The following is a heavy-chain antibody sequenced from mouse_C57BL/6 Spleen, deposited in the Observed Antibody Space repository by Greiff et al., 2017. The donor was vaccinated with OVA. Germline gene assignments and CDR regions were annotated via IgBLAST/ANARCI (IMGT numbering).Heavy chain of an antibody. CDR1: GYAFSSSW. V-gene: IGHV1-82*01. J-gene: IGHJ3*01. CDR3: ASSIYDGYPWFAY. CDR2: IYPGDGDT. D-gene: IGHD2-3*01. Sequence: VQRVESGPELVKPGASVKISCKASGYAFSSSWMNWVKQRPGKGLEWIGRIYPGDGDTNYNGKFKGKATLTADKSSSTAYMQLSSLTSEDSAVYFCASSIYDGYPWFAYWGQGTLVTVSA.